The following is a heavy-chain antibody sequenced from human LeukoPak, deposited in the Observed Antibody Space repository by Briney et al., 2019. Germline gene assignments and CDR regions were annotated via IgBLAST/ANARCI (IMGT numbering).Heavy chain of an antibody. J-gene: IGHJ4*02. D-gene: IGHD2-2*01. Sequence: GSLRLSCAASGFTFSSYGMHWVRQAPGKGLEWVAVISYDGSNKYYAASVKGRFTISRDNAKNSLYLQMNSLRAEDTAVYYCARNLPAADYWGQGTLVTVSS. CDR3: ARNLPAADY. V-gene: IGHV3-30*03. CDR2: ISYDGSNK. CDR1: GFTFSSYG.